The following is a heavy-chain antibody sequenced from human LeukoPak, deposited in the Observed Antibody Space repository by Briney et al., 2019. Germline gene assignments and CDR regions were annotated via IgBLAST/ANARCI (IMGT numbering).Heavy chain of an antibody. J-gene: IGHJ4*02. D-gene: IGHD6-13*01. CDR1: GFTFSTYA. V-gene: IGHV3-23*01. CDR2: ISGSGGST. Sequence: GGSLRLSCAASGFTFSTYATSWVRQAPGKGLEWVSAISGSGGSTYYADSVKGRFTISRDNSKNTLYLQMNSLRAEDTAVYYCAKDTPDTVAAAPDDYYFDYWGQGTLVTVSS. CDR3: AKDTPDTVAAAPDDYYFDY.